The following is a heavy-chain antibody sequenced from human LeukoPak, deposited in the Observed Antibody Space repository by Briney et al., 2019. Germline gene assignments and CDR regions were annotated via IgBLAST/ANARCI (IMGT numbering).Heavy chain of an antibody. CDR3: ARVDPDWRDAFDI. D-gene: IGHD3-9*01. V-gene: IGHV1-18*04. Sequence: GASVKVSCKASGYTFTGYYMHWVRQAPGQGLEWMGWISAYNGNTNYAQKLQGRVTMTTDTSTSTAYMELRSLRSDDTAVYYCARVDPDWRDAFDIWGQGTMVTVSS. CDR2: ISAYNGNT. J-gene: IGHJ3*02. CDR1: GYTFTGYY.